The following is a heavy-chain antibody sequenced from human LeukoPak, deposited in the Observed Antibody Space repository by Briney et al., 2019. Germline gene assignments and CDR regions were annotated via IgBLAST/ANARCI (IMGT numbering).Heavy chain of an antibody. Sequence: GGSLRLSCAASGFTFNSYGMHWVRQAPGKGLEWVAFIRFDGSNKYYADSVKGRFTISRDNSKNTLYLQMNSLRAEDTAVYYCAKGSSWSGYNDAFDIWGQGTMVTVSS. CDR3: AKGSSWSGYNDAFDI. CDR1: GFTFNSYG. V-gene: IGHV3-30*02. CDR2: IRFDGSNK. D-gene: IGHD3-3*01. J-gene: IGHJ3*02.